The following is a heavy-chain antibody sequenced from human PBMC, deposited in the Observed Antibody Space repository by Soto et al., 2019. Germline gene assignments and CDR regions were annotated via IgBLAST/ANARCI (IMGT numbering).Heavy chain of an antibody. CDR3: ARGLSDYYDSSGYYYNWFDP. J-gene: IGHJ5*02. D-gene: IGHD3-22*01. V-gene: IGHV4-34*01. CDR1: GGSFSGYY. CDR2: INHSGST. Sequence: SETLSLTCAVYGGSFSGYYWSWIRQPPGKGLEWIGEINHSGSTNYNPSLKSRVTISVDTSKNQFSLKLSSVTAADTAVYYCARGLSDYYDSSGYYYNWFDPWGQGTLVTVSS.